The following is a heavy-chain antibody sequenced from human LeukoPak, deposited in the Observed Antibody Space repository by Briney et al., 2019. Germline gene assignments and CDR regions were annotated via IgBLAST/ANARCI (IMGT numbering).Heavy chain of an antibody. V-gene: IGHV3-48*03. CDR3: ARVRSTVTTLDY. CDR2: ISSSGSTT. D-gene: IGHD4-17*01. CDR1: GFTFRTYE. Sequence: GRSLSLSCAASGFTFRTYEINWVRQAPGRGLEWVSYISSSGSTTHYADSVKGRFTISRDNAKNSLYLQMNSLRAEDTAVYYCARVRSTVTTLDYWGQGTLVSVSS. J-gene: IGHJ4*02.